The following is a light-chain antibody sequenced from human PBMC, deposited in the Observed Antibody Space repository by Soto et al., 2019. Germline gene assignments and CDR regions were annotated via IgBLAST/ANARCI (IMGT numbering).Light chain of an antibody. CDR3: QQYGSSPHT. CDR1: QSVSSSY. CDR2: GAS. J-gene: IGKJ2*01. V-gene: IGKV3-20*01. Sequence: EIGLTQSPGTLSLSPGERATLSCRASQSVSSSYLAWYQQKPGQAPRLLIYGASSRATGIPDRFSGSGSGTDFTLTISRLEPEDFAVYYCQQYGSSPHTFGEGTKLEF.